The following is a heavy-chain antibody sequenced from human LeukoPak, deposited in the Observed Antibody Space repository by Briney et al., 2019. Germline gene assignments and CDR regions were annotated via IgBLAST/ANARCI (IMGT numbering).Heavy chain of an antibody. Sequence: SVTVSCKASGYTFTSYGINWVRQAPGQGFEWMGWISAYNGHTNYAQKLQGRVTMTTDTSTSTAYMELRSLRSDDTAVYYCALYGSGWNFDYWGQGSLVTVSS. CDR2: ISAYNGHT. CDR3: ALYGSGWNFDY. CDR1: GYTFTSYG. V-gene: IGHV1-18*01. J-gene: IGHJ4*02. D-gene: IGHD6-19*01.